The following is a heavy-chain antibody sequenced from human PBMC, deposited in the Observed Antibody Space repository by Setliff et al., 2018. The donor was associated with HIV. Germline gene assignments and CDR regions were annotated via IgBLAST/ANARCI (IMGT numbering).Heavy chain of an antibody. Sequence: HPSETLSLSCEASGFIFSSHDFHWVRQAAGQGLEWVSIIYTGGSTYYADSVKGRFTISRDSSKSMLYLQMNSLRVEDTAIYYCAKPLTQWGVSPYHYAFGVWGQGTTVTVSS. V-gene: IGHV3-53*01. CDR2: IYTGGST. D-gene: IGHD1-26*01. J-gene: IGHJ6*02. CDR3: AKPLTQWGVSPYHYAFGV. CDR1: GFIFSSHD.